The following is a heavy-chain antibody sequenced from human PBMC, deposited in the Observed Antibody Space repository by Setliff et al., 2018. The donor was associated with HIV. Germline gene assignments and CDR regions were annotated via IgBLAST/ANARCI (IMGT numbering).Heavy chain of an antibody. CDR3: ARVGPESLPYTWDDEADTFDI. J-gene: IGHJ3*02. V-gene: IGHV1-18*01. CDR1: GYIFTNYG. Sequence: GASVKVSCKASGYIFTNYGISWVRQAPGQGLEWMGWITGYNGNTNYAEKVQGRVTMTIDTSTSTAYLELRSLRSDDTAVYYCARVGPESLPYTWDDEADTFDIWGQGTMVTGS. CDR2: ITGYNGNT. D-gene: IGHD1-1*01.